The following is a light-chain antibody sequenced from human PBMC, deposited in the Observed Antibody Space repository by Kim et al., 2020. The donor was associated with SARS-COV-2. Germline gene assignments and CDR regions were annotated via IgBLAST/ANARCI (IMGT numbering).Light chain of an antibody. CDR2: QNN. CDR1: KLGDKY. CDR3: QAWDSSTA. J-gene: IGLJ1*01. V-gene: IGLV3-1*01. Sequence: SYELTQPPSVSVSSGQTASITCSGDKLGDKYACWYQQKPGQSPVLVIYQNNKRPSGNPERFSGSNSGNTATLTISGTQAMDEADYYCQAWDSSTAFGTGTKVTVL.